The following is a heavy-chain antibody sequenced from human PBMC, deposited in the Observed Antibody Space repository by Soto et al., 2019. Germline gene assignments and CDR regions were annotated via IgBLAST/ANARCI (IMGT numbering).Heavy chain of an antibody. Sequence: ASVKVSCKASGYTFTGYYMHRVRQAPGQGLEWMGWINPNSGGTNYAQKFQGWVTMTRDTSISTAYMELGRLRSDDTAVYYCARGYYDFWSGYYTGSWFDPWGQGTLVTVSS. CDR2: INPNSGGT. D-gene: IGHD3-3*01. J-gene: IGHJ5*02. V-gene: IGHV1-2*04. CDR3: ARGYYDFWSGYYTGSWFDP. CDR1: GYTFTGYY.